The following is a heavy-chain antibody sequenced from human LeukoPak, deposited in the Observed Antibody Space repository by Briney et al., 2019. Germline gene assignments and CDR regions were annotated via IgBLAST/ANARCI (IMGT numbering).Heavy chain of an antibody. CDR2: ISSSSSTI. D-gene: IGHD6-19*01. CDR3: AKDLMNQQWLVGY. CDR1: GFTFSSYS. V-gene: IGHV3-48*01. J-gene: IGHJ4*02. Sequence: PGGSLSLSCAASGFTFSSYSMNWVRQAPGKGLEWVSYISSSSSTIYYADSVKGRFTISRDNSKNTLYLQMNSLRAEDTAVYYCAKDLMNQQWLVGYWGQGTLVTVSS.